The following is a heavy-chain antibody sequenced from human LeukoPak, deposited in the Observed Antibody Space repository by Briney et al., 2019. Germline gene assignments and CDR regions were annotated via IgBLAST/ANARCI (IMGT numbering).Heavy chain of an antibody. Sequence: SETLSLTCAVYGGSFSGYYWSWIRQPPGKGLEWIGEINHSGSTNYNPSLKSRVTIPVDTSKNQFSLKLSSVTAAVTAVYYCASRTHYDFWSGYYYYMDVWGKGTTVTVSS. CDR1: GGSFSGYY. CDR2: INHSGST. J-gene: IGHJ6*03. D-gene: IGHD3-3*01. CDR3: ASRTHYDFWSGYYYYMDV. V-gene: IGHV4-34*01.